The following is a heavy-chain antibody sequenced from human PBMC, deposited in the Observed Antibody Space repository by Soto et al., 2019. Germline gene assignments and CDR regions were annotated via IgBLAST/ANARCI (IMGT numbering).Heavy chain of an antibody. V-gene: IGHV4-59*01. CDR2: ISHSGST. Sequence: SETLSLTCTVSDGSLSSYYWSWIRQPPGKGLEWIGHISHSGSTSYNPSLKSRVTVSLDTSQNQFSLKVRSVTAADTAVYYCAKCPLESGYLQYYSMDVWGKGTTVTVSS. J-gene: IGHJ6*03. D-gene: IGHD3-3*01. CDR3: AKCPLESGYLQYYSMDV. CDR1: DGSLSSYY.